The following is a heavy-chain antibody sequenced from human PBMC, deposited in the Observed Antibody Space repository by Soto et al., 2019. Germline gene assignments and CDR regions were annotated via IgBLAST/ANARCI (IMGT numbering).Heavy chain of an antibody. CDR3: ARSLPSYSSGWSYYYYGMDV. CDR1: GGTFSSYA. D-gene: IGHD6-19*01. CDR2: IIPIFGTA. Sequence: QVQLVQSGAEVKKPGSSVKVSCKASGGTFSSYAISWVRQAPGQGLEWMGGIIPIFGTANYAQKFQGRVTITADESPSTAYMELSSLRSEDTAVYYCARSLPSYSSGWSYYYYGMDVWGQGTTVTVSS. J-gene: IGHJ6*02. V-gene: IGHV1-69*12.